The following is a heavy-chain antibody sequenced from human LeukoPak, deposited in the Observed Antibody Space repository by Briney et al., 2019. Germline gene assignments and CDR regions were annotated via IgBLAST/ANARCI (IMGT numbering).Heavy chain of an antibody. Sequence: PGGSLRLSCAASGFTFSSYWMHWVRHAPGKGLVWVSRINSDGSSIDYADSVKGRFTISRDNTKNTLYLQMNSLRAEDTAVYYCARGLDWNDPFDYWGQGTLVTVSS. CDR1: GFTFSSYW. V-gene: IGHV3-74*01. D-gene: IGHD1-1*01. CDR2: INSDGSSI. CDR3: ARGLDWNDPFDY. J-gene: IGHJ4*02.